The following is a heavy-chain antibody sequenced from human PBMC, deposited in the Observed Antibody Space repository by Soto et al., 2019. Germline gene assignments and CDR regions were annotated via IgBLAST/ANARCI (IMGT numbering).Heavy chain of an antibody. CDR3: ARGRMLLSPQYNWFDP. J-gene: IGHJ5*02. Sequence: GASVKVSCKASGYTFTSYAMHWGRQAPGQRLEWMGWINAGNGNTKYSQKFQGRVTITRDTSASTAYMELSSLRSEDTAVYYCARGRMLLSPQYNWFDPWGQGTLVTVSS. V-gene: IGHV1-3*01. CDR1: GYTFTSYA. CDR2: INAGNGNT. D-gene: IGHD2-21*01.